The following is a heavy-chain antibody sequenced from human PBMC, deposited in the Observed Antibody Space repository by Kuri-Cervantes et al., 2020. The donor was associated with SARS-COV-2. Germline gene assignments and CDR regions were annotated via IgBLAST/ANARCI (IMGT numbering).Heavy chain of an antibody. CDR3: ASLKGVVIAIFGMNV. V-gene: IGHV4-39*01. CDR2: IYYSGST. J-gene: IGHJ6*02. D-gene: IGHD3-3*01. Sequence: GSLRLSCTVSGGSISSSSYYWGWIRQPPGKGLEWIGGIYYSGSTYYNPSLKSRVTISVDTSKNQFSLKLSSVTAADTAVYYCASLKGVVIAIFGMNVWGQGTTVTVSS. CDR1: GGSISSSSYY.